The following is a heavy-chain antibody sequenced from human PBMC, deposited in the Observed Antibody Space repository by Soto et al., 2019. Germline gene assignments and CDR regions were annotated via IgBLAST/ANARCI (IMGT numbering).Heavy chain of an antibody. J-gene: IGHJ6*03. CDR2: IYYSGST. CDR3: ARDAHCSSTSCFPLTGYYYYYMDV. CDR1: GGSISSGGYY. D-gene: IGHD2-2*01. V-gene: IGHV4-31*01. Sequence: TLSLTCTVSGGSISSGGYYWSWIRQHPGKGLEWIGYIYYSGSTYYNPSLKSLVTISVDTSKNQFSLKLSSVTAADTAVYYCARDAHCSSTSCFPLTGYYYYYMDVWGKGTTVTVSS.